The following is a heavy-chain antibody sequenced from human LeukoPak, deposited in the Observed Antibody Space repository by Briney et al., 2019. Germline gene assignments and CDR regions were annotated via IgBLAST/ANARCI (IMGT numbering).Heavy chain of an antibody. V-gene: IGHV4-39*01. J-gene: IGHJ4*02. D-gene: IGHD4-17*01. CDR1: GFTFSSYW. CDR2: IYYRGST. Sequence: PGGSLRLSCAASGFTFSSYWMHWVRQPPGKGLEWIGSIYYRGSTYYNPSLKSRVTISVDTSKNQFSLKLSSVTAADTAVYYCARLGTTVTTDYWGQGTLVTVSS. CDR3: ARLGTTVTTDY.